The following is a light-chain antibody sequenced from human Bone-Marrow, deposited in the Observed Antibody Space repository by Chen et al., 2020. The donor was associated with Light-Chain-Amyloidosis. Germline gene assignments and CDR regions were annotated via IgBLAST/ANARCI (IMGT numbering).Light chain of an antibody. CDR2: END. CDR3: GSWDDSRTAGV. J-gene: IGLJ2*01. Sequence: QSVLTQPPSVSAAPGQKVIISCSGSTSNIWKNFVSWYQQLPGSAPKLLIYENDQLSSGVPKRFSGSKSGTAATLAITGLQTGAEADYYCGSWDDSRTAGVFGGGTRVTVL. CDR1: TSNIWKNF. V-gene: IGLV1-51*01.